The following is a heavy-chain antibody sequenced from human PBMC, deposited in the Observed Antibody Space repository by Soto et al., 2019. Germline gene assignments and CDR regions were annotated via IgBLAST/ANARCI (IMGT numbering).Heavy chain of an antibody. J-gene: IGHJ6*02. CDR1: GYTFTSYG. V-gene: IGHV1-18*01. Sequence: GASVKVSCKASGYTFTSYGISWVRQAPGQGLEWMGWISAYNGNTNYAQKLQGRVTMTTDTSTSTAYMGLRSLRSDDTAVYYCAASIAAAATPYYYYGMDVWGQGTTVTVSS. CDR2: ISAYNGNT. D-gene: IGHD6-13*01. CDR3: AASIAAAATPYYYYGMDV.